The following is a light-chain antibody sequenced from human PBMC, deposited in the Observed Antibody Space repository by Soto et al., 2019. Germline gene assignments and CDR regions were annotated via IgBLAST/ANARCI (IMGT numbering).Light chain of an antibody. V-gene: IGKV4-1*01. CDR3: QQYYDTPT. CDR2: WAS. J-gene: IGKJ3*01. CDR1: QSLLYSSTSKNY. Sequence: IVMTQSPDSLGVSLGERATISCKSNQSLLYSSTSKNYLAWYRQRPGQPPQLLIYWASTREYGVPARFSGSGSGTDFTLTISSLQAEDVAVYVCQQYYDTPTFGPWTRVDFK.